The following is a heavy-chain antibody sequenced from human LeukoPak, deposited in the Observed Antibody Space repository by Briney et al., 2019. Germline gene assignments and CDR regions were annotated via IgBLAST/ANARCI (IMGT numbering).Heavy chain of an antibody. CDR2: MNPNSGNT. CDR1: GYTFTSYD. CDR3: ARGKRAAPPWFDP. V-gene: IGHV1-8*01. J-gene: IGHJ5*02. Sequence: ASVKVSCKASGYTFTSYDINWVRQATGQGLERMGWMNPNSGNTGYAQKFQGRVTMTRNTSISTAYMELSSLRSEDTAVYYCARGKRAAPPWFDPWGQGTLVSVSS. D-gene: IGHD6-6*01.